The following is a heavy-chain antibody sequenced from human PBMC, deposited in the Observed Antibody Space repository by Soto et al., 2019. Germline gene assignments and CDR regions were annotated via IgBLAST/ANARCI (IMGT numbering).Heavy chain of an antibody. CDR2: MNPNSGNT. J-gene: IGHJ4*02. Sequence: ASVKVSCKASGYTFTSYDINCVRQATGQGLEWMGWMNPNSGNTGYAQKFQGRVTMTRNTSISTAYMELSSLRSEDTAVYYCARVPRGYSSSWYDYWGQGTLVTVSS. CDR3: ARVPRGYSSSWYDY. V-gene: IGHV1-8*01. D-gene: IGHD6-13*01. CDR1: GYTFTSYD.